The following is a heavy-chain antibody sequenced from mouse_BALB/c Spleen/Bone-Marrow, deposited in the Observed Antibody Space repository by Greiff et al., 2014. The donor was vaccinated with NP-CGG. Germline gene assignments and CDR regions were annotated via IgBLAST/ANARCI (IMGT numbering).Heavy chain of an antibody. CDR1: GYSITSTYS. CDR3: ASTGTRGFAY. CDR2: IHYSGSA. D-gene: IGHD4-1*02. V-gene: IGHV3-1*02. Sequence: EVQLQQSGPDLVKPSQSLSLTCTVTGYSITSTYSWHWIRQFPGNKLEWMGYIHYSGSAYYNPSLKSRISITRDTSKNQFFLQLHFVTTADTATYYCASTGTRGFAYWGQGTLVTVSA. J-gene: IGHJ3*01.